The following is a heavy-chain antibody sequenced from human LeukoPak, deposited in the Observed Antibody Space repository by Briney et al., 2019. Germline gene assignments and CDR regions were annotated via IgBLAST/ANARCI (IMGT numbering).Heavy chain of an antibody. CDR3: ARVVVVPAAIYYYYGMDV. Sequence: APVKVSCKASGYTFTSYDINWVRQATGQGLEWMGWMNPNSGNTGYAQKFQGRVTMTRNTSISTAYMELSSLRSEDTAVYYCARVVVVPAAIYYYYGMDVWGQGTTVTVSS. J-gene: IGHJ6*02. CDR2: MNPNSGNT. D-gene: IGHD2-2*01. CDR1: GYTFTSYD. V-gene: IGHV1-8*01.